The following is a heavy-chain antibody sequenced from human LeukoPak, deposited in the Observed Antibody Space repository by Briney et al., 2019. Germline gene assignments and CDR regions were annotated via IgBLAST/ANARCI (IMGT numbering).Heavy chain of an antibody. CDR2: ITIEGGTK. V-gene: IGHV3-30-3*01. J-gene: IGHJ5*02. Sequence: PGGSLRLSCAASGFTFSSYAMHWVRQAPGKGLEWVAVITIEGGTKYYADSVKGRFTISRGNSKNTLYLQMNSLRADDTAVYYCARDFSSRYNWSYSGGGWFDPWGQGTLVTVSS. CDR1: GFTFSSYA. D-gene: IGHD1-7*01. CDR3: ARDFSSRYNWSYSGGGWFDP.